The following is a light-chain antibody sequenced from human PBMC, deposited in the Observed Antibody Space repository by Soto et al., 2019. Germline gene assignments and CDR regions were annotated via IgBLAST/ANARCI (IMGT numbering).Light chain of an antibody. V-gene: IGKV2-30*02. Sequence: EVVMTQSPLSLPVTLGQPASISCRSSQSLIHSDGNTYLNWFQQRPGQSPRRLIYKVYNRDSGVPDRFSGSGSGTDFTLKISRVEAEDVGVYYCAQGTHWPPYTFGQGTKLEIK. CDR2: KVY. J-gene: IGKJ2*01. CDR1: QSLIHSDGNTY. CDR3: AQGTHWPPYT.